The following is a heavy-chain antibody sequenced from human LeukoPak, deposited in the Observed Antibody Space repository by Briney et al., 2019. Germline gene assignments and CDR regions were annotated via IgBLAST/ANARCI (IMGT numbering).Heavy chain of an antibody. Sequence: ASVKVSCKASGGTFSSYAISWVRQAPGQGLEWMGGIIPIFGTANYAQKFQGRVTITADKSTSTAYMELRSLRSDDTAVYYCARGGSPYSSGWYLFWGQGTLVTVSS. D-gene: IGHD6-19*01. V-gene: IGHV1-69*06. CDR2: IIPIFGTA. CDR3: ARGGSPYSSGWYLF. J-gene: IGHJ4*02. CDR1: GGTFSSYA.